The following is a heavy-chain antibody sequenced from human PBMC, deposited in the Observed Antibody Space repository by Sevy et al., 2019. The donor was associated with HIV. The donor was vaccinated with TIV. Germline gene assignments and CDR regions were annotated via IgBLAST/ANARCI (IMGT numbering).Heavy chain of an antibody. CDR1: GFSLSTSGMG. V-gene: IGHV2-5*02. D-gene: IGHD4-17*01. Sequence: SGPTLVNPTQTLTLTCTFSGFSLSTSGMGVGWIRQPPGKALEWLALLYWDDDKRYSPSLKSRLTITKDTSKNQVVLTMTNMDPVDTGTYYCAHGLYGDYANWFDPWGQGTVVTVSS. CDR2: LYWDDDK. J-gene: IGHJ5*02. CDR3: AHGLYGDYANWFDP.